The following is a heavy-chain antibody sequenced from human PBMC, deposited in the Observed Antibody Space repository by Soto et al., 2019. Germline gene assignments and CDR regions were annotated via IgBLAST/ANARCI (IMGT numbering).Heavy chain of an antibody. D-gene: IGHD5-12*01. CDR3: ARGLGQSSFNRNGYRDDVRRLYYYYGMDG. CDR2: IIPIFGTA. CDR1: GGTFSSYA. Sequence: SVQVSCKASGGTFSSYAISWVRQAPGQGLEWMGGIIPIFGTANYAQKFQGRVTITADESTSTAYMELSSLRSEDTAVYYCARGLGQSSFNRNGYRDDVRRLYYYYGMDGWGPGTKVTV. J-gene: IGHJ6*02. V-gene: IGHV1-69*13.